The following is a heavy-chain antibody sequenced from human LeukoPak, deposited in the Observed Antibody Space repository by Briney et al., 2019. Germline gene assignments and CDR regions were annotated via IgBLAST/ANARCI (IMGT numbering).Heavy chain of an antibody. CDR2: INPNSGGT. J-gene: IGHJ3*02. D-gene: IGHD6-19*01. CDR3: ARDSDSSGWSVAFDI. CDR1: GYTFTGYY. Sequence: ASVKVSCKASGYTFTGYYMHWVRQAPGQGLEWMGWINPNSGGTNYAQKFQGRVTMTRDTSISTAYMELSRLRSDDTAVYYCARDSDSSGWSVAFDIWGQGTMVTVSS. V-gene: IGHV1-2*02.